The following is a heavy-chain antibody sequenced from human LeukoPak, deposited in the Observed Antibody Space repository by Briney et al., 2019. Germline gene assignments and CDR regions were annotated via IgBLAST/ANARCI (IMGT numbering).Heavy chain of an antibody. V-gene: IGHV1-69*01. Sequence: GSSVKVSCKASGGTFISYAISWVRQAPGQGLEWMGGIIPIFGTANYAQKFQGRVTITADESTSTAYMELSSLRSEDTAVYYCASYDSSGYRPFDYWGQGTLVTVSS. CDR1: GGTFISYA. J-gene: IGHJ4*02. CDR2: IIPIFGTA. CDR3: ASYDSSGYRPFDY. D-gene: IGHD3-22*01.